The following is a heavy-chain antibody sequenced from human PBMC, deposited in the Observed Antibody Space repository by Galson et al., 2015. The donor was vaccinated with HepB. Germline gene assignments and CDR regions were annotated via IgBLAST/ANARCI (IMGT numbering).Heavy chain of an antibody. CDR2: IYYSGST. CDR3: AGGYYGDKPTLRPYDY. CDR1: GGSISSGGYY. V-gene: IGHV4-30-4*01. J-gene: IGHJ4*02. Sequence: SLTCAVSGGSISSGGYYWSWIRQPPGKGLESIGYIYYSGSTYYNPSLKSRVTISIDTSKNQFSLKLRSVTAADTAVYFCAGGYYGDKPTLRPYDYWGQGTLVTVSS. D-gene: IGHD4-17*01.